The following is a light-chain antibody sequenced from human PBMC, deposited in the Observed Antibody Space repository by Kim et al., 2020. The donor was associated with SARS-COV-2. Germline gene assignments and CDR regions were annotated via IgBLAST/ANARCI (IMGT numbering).Light chain of an antibody. CDR1: QIGSKS. V-gene: IGLV3-21*03. J-gene: IGLJ2*01. CDR3: QVWESSSDRRDVV. Sequence: SYELTQSPSVSVAPGKTATITCGGNQIGSKSVHWYQQKPGQAPVLVVYDDHDRPSEIPERFSGSNSGNTATLTISRVEAGDEADYYCQVWESSSDRRDVVFGGGTQLTVL. CDR2: DDH.